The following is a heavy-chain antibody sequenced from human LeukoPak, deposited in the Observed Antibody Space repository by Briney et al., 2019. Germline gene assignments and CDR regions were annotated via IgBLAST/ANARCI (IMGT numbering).Heavy chain of an antibody. Sequence: SETLSLTCTVSGGSISSYYWSWIRQPAGEGLEWIGRLHTSGSTHYNPSLKSRVTMSVDTSKNQFSLKLSSVTAADTAVYYCARLKREDYYGSGSSGEVDPWGQGTLVTVSS. CDR3: ARLKREDYYGSGSSGEVDP. V-gene: IGHV4-4*07. CDR1: GGSISSYY. J-gene: IGHJ5*02. CDR2: LHTSGST. D-gene: IGHD3-10*01.